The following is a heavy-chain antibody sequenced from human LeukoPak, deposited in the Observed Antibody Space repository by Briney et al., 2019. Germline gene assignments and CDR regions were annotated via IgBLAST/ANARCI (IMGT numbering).Heavy chain of an antibody. CDR2: ISSSGSTI. V-gene: IGHV3-11*04. Sequence: PGGSLRLSCAASGFTFSDYYMRWIRQAPGKGLEWVSYISSSGSTIYYADSVKGRFTISRDNAKNSLSLQMNSLRAEDTALYYCARAVVTATPYFDYWGQGTLVTVSS. D-gene: IGHD2-15*01. CDR3: ARAVVTATPYFDY. CDR1: GFTFSDYY. J-gene: IGHJ4*02.